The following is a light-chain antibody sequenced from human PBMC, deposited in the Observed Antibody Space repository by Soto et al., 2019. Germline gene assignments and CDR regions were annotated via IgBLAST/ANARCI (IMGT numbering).Light chain of an antibody. CDR3: AAWDDSLTCYV. J-gene: IGLJ1*01. CDR2: RNN. CDR1: SSNIGSNY. V-gene: IGLV1-47*01. Sequence: QSVLTQPPSSSGTPGQRVTISFPGSSSNIGSNYVYWYQQVPGTAPKLLIFRNNQRPSGVPDRFSGSKSGTSASLAISGLRSEDEAEYYCAAWDDSLTCYVFGTGTKVTVL.